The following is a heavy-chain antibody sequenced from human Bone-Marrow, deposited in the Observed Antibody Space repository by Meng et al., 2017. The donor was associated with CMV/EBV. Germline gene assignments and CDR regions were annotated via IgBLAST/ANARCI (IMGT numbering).Heavy chain of an antibody. Sequence: HLRQWGARRLNPSEPRSPPCAVYGGSFSGYYWGWIRQPPGKGLEWIGEINHSGSTNYNPSLKSRVTISVDTSKNQFSMKLSSVTAADTAVYYCARRLRGTGPKYFQHWGQGTLVTVSS. D-gene: IGHD3/OR15-3a*01. V-gene: IGHV4-34*01. CDR2: INHSGST. CDR3: ARRLRGTGPKYFQH. J-gene: IGHJ1*01. CDR1: GGSFSGYY.